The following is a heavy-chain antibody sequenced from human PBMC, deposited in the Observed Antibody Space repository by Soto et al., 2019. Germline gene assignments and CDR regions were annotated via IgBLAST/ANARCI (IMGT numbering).Heavy chain of an antibody. CDR2: TYYRSKWYN. Sequence: SQTLSLTCDISGDSVSSASVAWSWIRQSPSRGLEWLGRTYYRSKWYNEFAASVKGRLTISPDISKNQVSLHLNSVTPEDTAVYYCAREALVVIPDYFDSWGQGTLVTVSS. V-gene: IGHV6-1*01. CDR1: GDSVSSASVA. CDR3: AREALVVIPDYFDS. D-gene: IGHD3-22*01. J-gene: IGHJ4*02.